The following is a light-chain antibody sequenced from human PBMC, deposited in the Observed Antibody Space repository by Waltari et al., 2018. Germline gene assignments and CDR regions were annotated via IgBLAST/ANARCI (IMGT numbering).Light chain of an antibody. Sequence: QSALTQPASVSGSPGQSVTIFCTGTSNDVGGYNSVSWYQEHPGQAPRVIIYDVSDRPSGFSDRFSGSKSGNTASLTISGLQAEDEADYYRSSQSSNNVVLFGGGTKLTVL. CDR2: DVS. J-gene: IGLJ2*01. V-gene: IGLV2-14*01. CDR1: SNDVGGYNS. CDR3: SSQSSNNVVL.